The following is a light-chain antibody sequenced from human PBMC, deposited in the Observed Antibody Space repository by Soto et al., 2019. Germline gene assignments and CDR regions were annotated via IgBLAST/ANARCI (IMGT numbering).Light chain of an antibody. CDR2: AAS. J-gene: IGKJ3*01. Sequence: DIQMTQSPTSLSASVGDRVTITSRASQGIRNSVAWYQQKPGKAPKLLIYAASTLQSGVPSRFSGSGSGTDFTLTITSLQPEDVATYSCQKYSSVPVFGPGTKVEIK. V-gene: IGKV1-27*01. CDR3: QKYSSVPV. CDR1: QGIRNS.